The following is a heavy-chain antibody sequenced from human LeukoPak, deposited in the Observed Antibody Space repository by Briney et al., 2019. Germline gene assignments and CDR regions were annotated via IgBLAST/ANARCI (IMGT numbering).Heavy chain of an antibody. CDR1: GYSISSGFY. D-gene: IGHD3-22*01. CDR2: IYHDGST. CDR3: ARHDSSGPYNAFDI. Sequence: SETLSLTCSVSGYSISSGFYWDWIRQPPGKGLEWIGSIYHDGSTYYNPSLKSRVTISVDTSKNQFSLKLSSVTAADTAVYYCARHDSSGPYNAFDIWGQGTMVTVSS. J-gene: IGHJ3*02. V-gene: IGHV4-38-2*02.